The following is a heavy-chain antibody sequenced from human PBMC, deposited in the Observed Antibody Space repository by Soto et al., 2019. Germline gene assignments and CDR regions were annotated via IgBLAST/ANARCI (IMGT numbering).Heavy chain of an antibody. CDR3: AMHLGEAPFSPLDR. V-gene: IGHV4-4*02. D-gene: IGHD3-16*01. CDR2: IYHSGVT. J-gene: IGHJ5*02. Sequence: QVQLQESGPGLVKPSGTLSLTCAVSSVSISSGNWWSWVRQPPGKGLEWIGEIYHSGVTNYNPSLKSRVTISVDKSRNQFFVDLTSVTAADSAVYYCAMHLGEAPFSPLDRWGQGTLVTVSS. CDR1: SVSISSGNW.